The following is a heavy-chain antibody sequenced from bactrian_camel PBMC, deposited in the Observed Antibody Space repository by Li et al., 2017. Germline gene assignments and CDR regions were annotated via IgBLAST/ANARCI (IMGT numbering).Heavy chain of an antibody. V-gene: IGHV3S55*01. CDR1: GSPESRYTYGRPC. CDR2: IDHEGVT. D-gene: IGHD1*01. CDR3: AADFGARCTLLETTRRTYGY. Sequence: HVQLVESGGGSVQAGGSLRLSCEVSGSPESRYTYGRPCEGWFRQAPGRNREAVAFIDHEGVTHYSNSVKGRFTISRDSVKKTVNLEMNNLKPEDTAMYYYAADFGARCTLLETTRRTYGYWGQGTQVTVS. J-gene: IGHJ4*01.